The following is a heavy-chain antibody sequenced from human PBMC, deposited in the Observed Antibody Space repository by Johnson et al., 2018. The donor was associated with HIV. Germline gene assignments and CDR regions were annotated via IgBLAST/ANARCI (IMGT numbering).Heavy chain of an antibody. CDR2: ISYDGNNK. Sequence: QVQLVESGGGVVQPGRSLRLSCVASGFTFSSYAMHWVRQAPGKGLEWGTVISYDGNNKYYADSVKGRFTISRDNSKNRLYLQMNSLRAEDTAVYFCARGVKQQLSVVDAFDIWGQGTMVIVSS. CDR1: GFTFSSYA. V-gene: IGHV3-30-3*01. J-gene: IGHJ3*02. CDR3: ARGVKQQLSVVDAFDI. D-gene: IGHD1-1*01.